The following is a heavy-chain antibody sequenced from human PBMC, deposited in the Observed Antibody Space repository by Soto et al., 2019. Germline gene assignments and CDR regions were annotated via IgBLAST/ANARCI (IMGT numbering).Heavy chain of an antibody. CDR2: IYYSGST. J-gene: IGHJ3*02. D-gene: IGHD3-16*02. Sequence: SETLSLTCTVSGGSISSYYWSWIRQPPGKGLEWIGYIYYSGSTNYNPSLKSRVTISVDTSKNQFSLKLSSVTAADTAVYYCARIVVNGPSGEIAFDIWGQGTMVTVS. CDR3: ARIVVNGPSGEIAFDI. V-gene: IGHV4-59*01. CDR1: GGSISSYY.